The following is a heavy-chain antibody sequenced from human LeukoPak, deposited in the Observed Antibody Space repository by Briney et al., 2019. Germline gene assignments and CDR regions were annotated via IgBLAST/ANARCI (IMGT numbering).Heavy chain of an antibody. Sequence: EASVKVSCKASGYTFTSYGISWVRQAPGQGLEWVGWVRADNGNTYYAQKFQGRVTMTTDTSTSTAYMELRSLRSDDTAVYYCARDPRGGWSNFDFCGQGTLVTVSS. CDR1: GYTFTSYG. J-gene: IGHJ4*02. V-gene: IGHV1-18*01. CDR2: VRADNGNT. D-gene: IGHD6-19*01. CDR3: ARDPRGGWSNFDF.